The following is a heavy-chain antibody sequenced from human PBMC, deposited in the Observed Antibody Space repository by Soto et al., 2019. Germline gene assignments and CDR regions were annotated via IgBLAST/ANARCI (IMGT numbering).Heavy chain of an antibody. D-gene: IGHD6-25*01. V-gene: IGHV4-39*01. CDR2: AYFSGGNT. CDR1: GDSMRGYHFY. CDR3: AYGSSSAWIDY. Sequence: SETLSLTCSVSGDSMRGYHFYWGWIRQAPGKGLEWIGSAYFSGGNTYYSPSLKSRVPISVDTSKNEFSLRLTSLTAADTAVYFCAYGSSSAWIDYWGQGTLVTVSS. J-gene: IGHJ4*02.